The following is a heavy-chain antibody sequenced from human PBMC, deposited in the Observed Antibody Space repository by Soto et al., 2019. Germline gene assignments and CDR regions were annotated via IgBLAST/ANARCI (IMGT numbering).Heavy chain of an antibody. Sequence: SETLSLTCTVSGGSISSGDYYWNWIRQHPGKGLEWIGYIYHRGSTKYNPSLKNRVTISVDTSKNQISLKLSSLSAADTAVYYCARAESVGPPVVPVYWGQGTLVTVS. D-gene: IGHD2-21*01. J-gene: IGHJ4*02. CDR3: ARAESVGPPVVPVY. V-gene: IGHV4-31*03. CDR2: IYHRGST. CDR1: GGSISSGDYY.